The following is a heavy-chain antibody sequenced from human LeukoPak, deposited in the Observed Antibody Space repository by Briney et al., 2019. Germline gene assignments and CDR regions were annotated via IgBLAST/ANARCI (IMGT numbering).Heavy chain of an antibody. CDR1: GFTFSSYW. CDR2: IKEDGSEK. D-gene: IGHD5-18*01. J-gene: IGHJ4*02. V-gene: IGHV3-7*01. Sequence: GGSLRLSCAASGFTFSSYWMTWVRQAPGKGLEWVANIKEDGSEKYYVGSVEGRFTISRDNAKNSVYLQMNSLRAEDTAVYYCARDGPTAYFDYWGQGTLVTVSS. CDR3: ARDGPTAYFDY.